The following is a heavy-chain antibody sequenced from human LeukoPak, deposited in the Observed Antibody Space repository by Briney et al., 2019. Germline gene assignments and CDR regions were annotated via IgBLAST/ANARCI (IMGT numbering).Heavy chain of an antibody. Sequence: GGTLRLSCAASGFTFSSYGMSWVRQAPGKGLEWVSAISGSGGSTHYADSVKGRFTISRDNSKNTLYLQLNSLRAEDTAVYYCARANYYDSSGPGWYWGQGTLVTVSS. CDR2: ISGSGGST. CDR3: ARANYYDSSGPGWY. J-gene: IGHJ4*02. V-gene: IGHV3-23*01. D-gene: IGHD3-22*01. CDR1: GFTFSSYG.